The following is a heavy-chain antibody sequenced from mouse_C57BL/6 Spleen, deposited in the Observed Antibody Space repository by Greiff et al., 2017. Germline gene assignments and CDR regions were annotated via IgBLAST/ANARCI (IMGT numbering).Heavy chain of an antibody. CDR1: GFTFTDYY. Sequence: EVKLMESGGGLVQPGGSLSLSCAASGFTFTDYYMSWVRQPPGKALEWLGFIRNTANGYTTEYSASVKGRFTISRDNSQSILYLQMNALIAEDSATYYCARSYDYDCQYYYAMDYWGQGTSVTVSS. CDR2: IRNTANGYTT. V-gene: IGHV7-3*01. J-gene: IGHJ4*01. D-gene: IGHD2-4*01. CDR3: ARSYDYDCQYYYAMDY.